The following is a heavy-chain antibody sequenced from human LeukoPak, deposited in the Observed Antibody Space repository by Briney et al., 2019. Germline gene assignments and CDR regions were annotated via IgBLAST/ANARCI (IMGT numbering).Heavy chain of an antibody. D-gene: IGHD6-19*01. CDR3: ASIPYALWLVLGVDY. CDR2: INHSGST. CDR1: GGSFSGYY. J-gene: IGHJ4*02. Sequence: KSSETLSLTCAVYGGSFSGYYWSWIRQPPGKGLEWIGEINHSGSTNYNPSLKSRVTISVDTSKNQFSLKLSSVTAADTAVYYCASIPYALWLVLGVDYWGQGTLVTVSS. V-gene: IGHV4-34*01.